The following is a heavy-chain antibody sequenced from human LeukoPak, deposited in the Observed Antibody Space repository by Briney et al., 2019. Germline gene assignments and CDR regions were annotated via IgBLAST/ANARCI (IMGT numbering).Heavy chain of an antibody. J-gene: IGHJ6*03. Sequence: SETLSLTCSVSGASINSHYWSWIRQPAGRGLEWIGRVYVSGSTNYSPSLKSRLTMSVDKSKSQVSLNLSSVTAADTAVYYCGRDFGSYSSSSDDYYYYMDVWGKGTTVTVSS. V-gene: IGHV4-4*07. D-gene: IGHD6-6*01. CDR3: GRDFGSYSSSSDDYYYYMDV. CDR2: VYVSGST. CDR1: GASINSHY.